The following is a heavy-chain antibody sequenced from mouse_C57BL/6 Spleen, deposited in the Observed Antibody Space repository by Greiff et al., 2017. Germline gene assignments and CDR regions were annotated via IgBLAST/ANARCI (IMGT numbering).Heavy chain of an antibody. CDR1: GYTFTSYG. CDR3: ARGGITTVVAGPNAMDY. V-gene: IGHV1-81*01. J-gene: IGHJ4*01. D-gene: IGHD1-1*01. CDR2: IYPRSGNT. Sequence: QVQLQQSGAELARPGASVKLSCKASGYTFTSYGISWVKQSTGQGLEWIGEIYPRSGNTYYNEKFKGKATLTADKSSSTAYMELRSLTSEDSAVYFCARGGITTVVAGPNAMDYWGQGTSVTVSS.